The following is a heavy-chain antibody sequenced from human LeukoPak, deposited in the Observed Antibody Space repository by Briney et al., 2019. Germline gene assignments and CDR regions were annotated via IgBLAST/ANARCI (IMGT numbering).Heavy chain of an antibody. D-gene: IGHD4-11*01. Sequence: GGSLRLSCAASGFTFSSHAMHWVRQAPGKGLEWVAVISYDGSNKYYADSVKGRFTISRDNSKNTLYLQMNSLRAEDTAVYYCASYSNYNNWFDPWGQGTLVTVSS. V-gene: IGHV3-30*04. CDR2: ISYDGSNK. CDR1: GFTFSSHA. J-gene: IGHJ5*02. CDR3: ASYSNYNNWFDP.